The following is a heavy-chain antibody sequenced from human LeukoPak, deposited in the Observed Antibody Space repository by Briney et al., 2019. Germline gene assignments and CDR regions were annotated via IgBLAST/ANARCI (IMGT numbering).Heavy chain of an antibody. D-gene: IGHD3/OR15-3a*01. Sequence: GGSLRLSCTASGFTFSTYNMNWVRQAPGKGLEWVSYISSSSSVIYYAASVRGRFPISRDNAKNSLSLQMNSLRDEDTAVYYCTRDLRSNYWGQGTLVTVAS. V-gene: IGHV3-48*02. J-gene: IGHJ4*02. CDR1: GFTFSTYN. CDR3: TRDLRSNY. CDR2: ISSSSSVI.